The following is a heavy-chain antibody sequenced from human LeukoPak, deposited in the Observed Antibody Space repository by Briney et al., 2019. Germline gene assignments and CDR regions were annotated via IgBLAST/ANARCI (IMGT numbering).Heavy chain of an antibody. D-gene: IGHD2-15*01. CDR2: MNPNSGNT. CDR1: GYTFTSYD. V-gene: IGHV1-8*01. J-gene: IGHJ3*02. Sequence: ASVKVSCKASGYTFTSYDINWVRQATGQGLEWMGWMNPNSGNTGYAQKFQGRVTMTRNTSISTAYMELSSLRSEDTAVYYCASPLIAATGSGSDAFDIWAKGQWSPSLQ. CDR3: ASPLIAATGSGSDAFDI.